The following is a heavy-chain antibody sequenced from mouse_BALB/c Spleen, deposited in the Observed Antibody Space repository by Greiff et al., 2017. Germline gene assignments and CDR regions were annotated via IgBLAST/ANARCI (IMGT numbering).Heavy chain of an antibody. CDR3: VRSRDYDGDAMDY. D-gene: IGHD2-4*01. CDR2: IRSKSNNYAT. V-gene: IGHV10-1*02. Sequence: EVQLVESGGGLVQPKGSLKLSCAASGFTFNTYAMNWVRQSPGKGLEWVARIRSKSNNYATYYAGSVKDRFTISRDDSQSMLYLQMNNLKTEDTAMYYCVRSRDYDGDAMDYWGQGTSVTVSS. CDR1: GFTFNTYA. J-gene: IGHJ4*01.